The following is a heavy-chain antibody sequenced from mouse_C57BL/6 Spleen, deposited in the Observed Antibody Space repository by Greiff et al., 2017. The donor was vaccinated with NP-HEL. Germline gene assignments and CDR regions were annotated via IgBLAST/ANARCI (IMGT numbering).Heavy chain of an antibody. CDR3: ARDGSSYSWFAY. J-gene: IGHJ3*01. V-gene: IGHV5-6*01. D-gene: IGHD1-1*01. CDR2: ISSGGSYT. Sequence: EVQGVESGGDLVKPGGSLKLSCAASGFTFSSYGMSWVRQTPDKRLEWVATISSGGSYTYYPDSVKGRFTISRDNAKNTLYLQMSSLKSEDTAMYYCARDGSSYSWFAYWGQGTLVTVSA. CDR1: GFTFSSYG.